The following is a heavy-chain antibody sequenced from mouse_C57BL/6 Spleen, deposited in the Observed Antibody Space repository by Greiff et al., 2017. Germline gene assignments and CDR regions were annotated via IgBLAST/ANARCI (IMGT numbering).Heavy chain of an antibody. D-gene: IGHD2-10*01. J-gene: IGHJ2*01. Sequence: QVQLKQPGAELVRPGSSVKLSCKASGYTFTSYWMHWVKQRPIQGLEWIGNIDPSDSETHYNQKFKDKATLTVDKSSSTAYIQLSSLTSEDSAVYYCARGAYHYFDYWGQGTTLTVSS. CDR1: GYTFTSYW. CDR3: ARGAYHYFDY. V-gene: IGHV1-52*01. CDR2: IDPSDSET.